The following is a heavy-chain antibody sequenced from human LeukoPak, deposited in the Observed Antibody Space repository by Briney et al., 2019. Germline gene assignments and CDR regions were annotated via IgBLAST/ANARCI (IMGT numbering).Heavy chain of an antibody. J-gene: IGHJ3*02. V-gene: IGHV4-59*01. Sequence: SETLSLTCTVSGGSISGYYWSWIRQPPGKGLEWISYNYYSWSTSYNPSLKGRVTISVDTSKNQFSLKPSSVAAADTAVYYCARKRDRFGELFDAFDIWGQGTMVTVSS. CDR1: GGSISGYY. D-gene: IGHD3-10*01. CDR2: NYYSWST. CDR3: ARKRDRFGELFDAFDI.